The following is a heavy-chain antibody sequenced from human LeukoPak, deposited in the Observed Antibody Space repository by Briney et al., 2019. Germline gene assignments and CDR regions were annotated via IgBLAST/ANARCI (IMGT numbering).Heavy chain of an antibody. D-gene: IGHD5-24*01. CDR2: INPSCGST. V-gene: IGHV1-46*01. Sequence: ASVTVSCEASGYTFTNYYIHWVRQAPGQGLEWMGIINPSCGSTTYAQKFQGRVTMTRDTSTSTVYMELSSLRSDDTAVYYCARGGKGNADGYNQALDYWGQGTLVTVSS. J-gene: IGHJ4*02. CDR1: GYTFTNYY. CDR3: ARGGKGNADGYNQALDY.